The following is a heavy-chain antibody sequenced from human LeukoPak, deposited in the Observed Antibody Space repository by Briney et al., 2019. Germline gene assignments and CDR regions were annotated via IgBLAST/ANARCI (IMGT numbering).Heavy chain of an antibody. CDR3: ARHSSPYGGIDY. Sequence: SETLSLTCIVSGGSISRYYWSWIRQPPGKGLEWIAYIYYSGTTNYNPSLKNRVTISVDTSKNQFSLKLNSVTATDTAVYYCARHSSPYGGIDYWGQGTLVTVSS. V-gene: IGHV4-59*08. CDR2: IYYSGTT. J-gene: IGHJ4*02. D-gene: IGHD4-23*01. CDR1: GGSISRYY.